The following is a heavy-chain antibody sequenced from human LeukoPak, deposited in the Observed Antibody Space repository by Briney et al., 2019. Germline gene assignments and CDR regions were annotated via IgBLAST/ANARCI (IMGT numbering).Heavy chain of an antibody. Sequence: GGSLRLSCAASGFTFSSYWMHWVRQAPGKGLVWVSRIKTDGSYASYAESVKSRLTVSRDNAKNTLYLQMNSLRAEDTAVYYCVRWQDIWGQGTMVTVSS. J-gene: IGHJ3*02. CDR1: GFTFSSYW. CDR3: VRWQDI. CDR2: IKTDGSYA. V-gene: IGHV3-74*01.